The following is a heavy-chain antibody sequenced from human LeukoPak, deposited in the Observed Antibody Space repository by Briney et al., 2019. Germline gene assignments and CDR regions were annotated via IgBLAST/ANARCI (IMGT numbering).Heavy chain of an antibody. CDR3: AIVATRGRFDC. CDR2: INHSGST. V-gene: IGHV4-34*01. CDR1: GGSFSGYY. Sequence: TSETLSLTCAVYGGSFSGYYWSWIRQPPGKGLEWIGEINHSGSTNYNPSLKSRVTISVDTSKNQFSLKLSSVTAADTAVYYCAIVATRGRFDCWGQGILVTVSS. J-gene: IGHJ4*02. D-gene: IGHD2-15*01.